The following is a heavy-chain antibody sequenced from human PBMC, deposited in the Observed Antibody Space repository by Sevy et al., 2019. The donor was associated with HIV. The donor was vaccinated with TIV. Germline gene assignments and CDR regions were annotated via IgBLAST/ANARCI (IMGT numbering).Heavy chain of an antibody. D-gene: IGHD2-21*01. CDR2: IDQDGSQK. Sequence: GGSLRLSCAASGFTFTDDFIGWVRQAPGKGLEWVANIDQDGSQKNYVDSVKGRFTISRDNAKNSVYLQMNRLRVDDTAVYSCARELWPGDYWGQGTLVTVSS. CDR1: GFTFTDDF. CDR3: ARELWPGDY. J-gene: IGHJ4*02. V-gene: IGHV3-7*01.